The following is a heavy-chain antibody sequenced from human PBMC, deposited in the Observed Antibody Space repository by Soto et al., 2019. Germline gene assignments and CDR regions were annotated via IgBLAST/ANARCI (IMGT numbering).Heavy chain of an antibody. J-gene: IGHJ4*02. CDR1: GGSISSGGYY. CDR2: IYYSGST. CDR3: AVVVPARFDY. Sequence: SETLSLTCTVSGGSISSGGYYWSWIRQHPGKGLEWIGYIYYSGSTYYNPSLKSRVTISVDTSKNQFSLKLSSVTAADTAVYYCAVVVPARFDYWGQGTLVTVSS. V-gene: IGHV4-31*03. D-gene: IGHD2-2*01.